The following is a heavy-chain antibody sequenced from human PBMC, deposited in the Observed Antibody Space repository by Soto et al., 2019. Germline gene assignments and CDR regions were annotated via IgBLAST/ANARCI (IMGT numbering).Heavy chain of an antibody. CDR1: GFDFTAAW. CDR3: AKERGPGGCSYYVLEV. Sequence: QLVESGGGLVTPGKSVTLSCVGSGFDFTAAWMHWVRQAPGTGLEWVGRIKSGGSGGTTDYSAPVRGRFTISRDDSKDTVYLQRSSLKCEDAAVYFWAKERGPGGCSYYVLEVWGQGSTVTVTS. CDR2: IKSGGSGGTT. D-gene: IGHD3-10*02. J-gene: IGHJ6*01. V-gene: IGHV3-15*07.